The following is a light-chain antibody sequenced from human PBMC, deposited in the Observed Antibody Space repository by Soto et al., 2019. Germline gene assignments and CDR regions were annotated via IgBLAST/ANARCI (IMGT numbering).Light chain of an antibody. CDR2: GAS. CDR3: QQYADSPRT. Sequence: EIVLTQSPGTLSLSPGERATLSCRASLSVTSNYLAWYQQKPGQAPRLLIYGASSRATGIPDRFSGSGSGTDFTLTISRLDPEDFAVYYCQQYADSPRTFGQGTTMEVK. J-gene: IGKJ1*01. V-gene: IGKV3-20*01. CDR1: LSVTSNY.